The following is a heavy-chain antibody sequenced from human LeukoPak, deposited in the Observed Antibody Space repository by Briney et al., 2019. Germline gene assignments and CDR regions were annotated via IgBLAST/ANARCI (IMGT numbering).Heavy chain of an antibody. D-gene: IGHD3-9*01. CDR1: GFTFNTYG. CDR2: IYSGGST. Sequence: GGTLRLSCAASGFTFNTYGMSWVRQAPGKGLEWVSVIYSGGSTYYADSVKGRFTISRDNSKNTLYLQMNSLRAEDTAVYYCARSPPDWLNYYYYMDVWGKGTTVTISS. J-gene: IGHJ6*03. CDR3: ARSPPDWLNYYYYMDV. V-gene: IGHV3-66*01.